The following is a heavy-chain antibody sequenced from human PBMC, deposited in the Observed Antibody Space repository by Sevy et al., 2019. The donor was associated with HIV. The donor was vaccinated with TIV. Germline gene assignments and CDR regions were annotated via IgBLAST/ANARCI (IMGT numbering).Heavy chain of an antibody. CDR3: ARDCSSTSCPYYYYGMDV. CDR1: GYTFTSYG. CDR2: ISASNGNT. V-gene: IGHV1-18*01. D-gene: IGHD2-2*01. J-gene: IGHJ6*02. Sequence: ASVKVSCKASGYTFTSYGISWVRQAPGQGLEWMGWISASNGNTNYAQKLQGRVTMTTDTSTSTAYMELRSLRSDDTAVYYCARDCSSTSCPYYYYGMDVWGQGTTVTVSS.